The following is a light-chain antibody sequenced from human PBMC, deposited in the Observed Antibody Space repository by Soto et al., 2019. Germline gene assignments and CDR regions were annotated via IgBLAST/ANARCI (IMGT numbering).Light chain of an antibody. CDR1: QGISNY. CDR3: QKYNSALIFT. V-gene: IGKV1-27*01. CDR2: AAS. Sequence: DIQMTQSPSSLSASVGDRVTITCRASQGISNYLAWSQQKPGKVPKLLIYAASTLQSGVPSRFSGSGSGTDFTHTISSLQPEDVATYYCQKYNSALIFTFGPGTKVDIK. J-gene: IGKJ3*01.